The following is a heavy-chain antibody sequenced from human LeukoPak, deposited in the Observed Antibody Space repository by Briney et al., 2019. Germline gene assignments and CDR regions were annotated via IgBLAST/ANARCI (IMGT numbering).Heavy chain of an antibody. Sequence: SETLSLTCTVSGGFISSSSDSWDWLRQPPGKGLEWIGSIYNSGSTYYNPTLKSPVTISVDTSKNPFSLTLTSVTAADTAVHYCARRLSYGYGVWFDPWGQGTLVTVSS. CDR1: GGFISSSSDS. V-gene: IGHV4-39*01. CDR2: IYNSGST. D-gene: IGHD5-18*01. CDR3: ARRLSYGYGVWFDP. J-gene: IGHJ5*02.